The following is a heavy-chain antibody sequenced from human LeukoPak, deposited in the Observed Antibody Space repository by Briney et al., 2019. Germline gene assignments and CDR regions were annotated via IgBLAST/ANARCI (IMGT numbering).Heavy chain of an antibody. J-gene: IGHJ4*02. D-gene: IGHD3-10*01. V-gene: IGHV1-3*01. CDR1: GYTFTSYA. Sequence: ASVKVSCKASGYTFTSYAMHWVRQAPGQRLEWMGWINAGNGNTKYSQKFQGRVTITRDTSASTAYMELSSLRSEDTAVYYCARGIYYGSGSYPLDYWGQGTLVTVSS. CDR3: ARGIYYGSGSYPLDY. CDR2: INAGNGNT.